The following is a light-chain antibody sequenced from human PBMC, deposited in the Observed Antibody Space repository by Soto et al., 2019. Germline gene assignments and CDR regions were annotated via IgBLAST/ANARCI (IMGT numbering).Light chain of an antibody. CDR3: QQRRDWSPT. V-gene: IGKV3-11*01. CDR2: EAI. J-gene: IGKJ3*01. Sequence: EIVLTQSPATLSLSPGERATLACRATQSVDNYLAWYQHKPGQAPRLLIYEAIIRATGIPARFSATGSGTDFTLTINSLEPEDFAIYYCQQRRDWSPTFGPGTKVDIK. CDR1: QSVDNY.